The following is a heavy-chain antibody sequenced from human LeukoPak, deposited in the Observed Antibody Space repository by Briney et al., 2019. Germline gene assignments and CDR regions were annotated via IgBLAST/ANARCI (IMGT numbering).Heavy chain of an antibody. CDR2: ISYSGST. CDR3: ARAPAWFDT. V-gene: IGHV4-59*01. J-gene: IGHJ5*02. CDR1: GGSINSYY. Sequence: SETLSLNCSVSGGSINSYYWSWIRQSPEKGLEWIGYISYSGSTNYNPPLKSRVTISLDTSKNQFSLKLSSVTAADSAIYYCARAPAWFDTWGQGTLVTVSS.